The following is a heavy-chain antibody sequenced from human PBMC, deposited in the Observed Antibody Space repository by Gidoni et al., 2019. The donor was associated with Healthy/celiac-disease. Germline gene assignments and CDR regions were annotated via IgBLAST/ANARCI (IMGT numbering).Heavy chain of an antibody. Sequence: QVQLVESGGGVVQPGRSLRLSCAASGFTFSSYAMHWVRQAPGKGLEWVAVISYDGSNKYYADSVKGRFTISRDNSKNTLYLQMNSLRAEDTAVYYCAREGGLRRGSYWYYYYGMDVWGQGTTVTVSS. J-gene: IGHJ6*02. D-gene: IGHD1-26*01. CDR1: GFTFSSYA. CDR2: ISYDGSNK. V-gene: IGHV3-30-3*01. CDR3: AREGGLRRGSYWYYYYGMDV.